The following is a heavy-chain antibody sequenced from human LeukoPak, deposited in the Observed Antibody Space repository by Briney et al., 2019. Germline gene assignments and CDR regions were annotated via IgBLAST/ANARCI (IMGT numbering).Heavy chain of an antibody. V-gene: IGHV4-61*02. Sequence: PSETLSLTCTVSGGSISSGSYYWSWIRQPAGKGLEWIGRIYTSGSTNYNPSLKSRVTISVDTSKNQFSLKLSSVTAADTAVYYCARGNTWRAAMGELSWFDPWGQGTLVTVSP. J-gene: IGHJ5*02. D-gene: IGHD2-2*01. CDR2: IYTSGST. CDR1: GGSISSGSYY. CDR3: ARGNTWRAAMGELSWFDP.